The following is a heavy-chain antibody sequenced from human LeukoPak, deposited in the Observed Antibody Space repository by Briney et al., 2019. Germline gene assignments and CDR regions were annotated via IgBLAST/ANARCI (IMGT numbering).Heavy chain of an antibody. D-gene: IGHD3-22*01. CDR3: ARSVVITPPLNWFDP. J-gene: IGHJ5*02. V-gene: IGHV1-2*02. CDR2: INPNSGGT. Sequence: GASVKVSCKASGYTFTGYYMHWVRQAPGQGLEWMGWINPNSGGTNYAQKLQGRVTMTTDTSTSTAYMELRSLRSDDTAVYYCARSVVITPPLNWFDPWGQGTLVTVSS. CDR1: GYTFTGYY.